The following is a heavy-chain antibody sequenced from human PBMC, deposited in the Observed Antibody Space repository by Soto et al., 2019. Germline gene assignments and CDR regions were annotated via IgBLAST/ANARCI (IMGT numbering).Heavy chain of an antibody. CDR2: IYSGGST. CDR1: GFTVSSSY. D-gene: IGHD3-10*01. Sequence: GGSLRLSCAASGFTVSSSYMSWVRQAPGKGLEWVSVIYSGGSTYYADSVKGRFTISRDNSKNTLYLQMNSLRVEDTAVYYCARILSRGSGSYYNDDDYWGQGTLVTVSS. J-gene: IGHJ4*02. CDR3: ARILSRGSGSYYNDDDY. V-gene: IGHV3-66*01.